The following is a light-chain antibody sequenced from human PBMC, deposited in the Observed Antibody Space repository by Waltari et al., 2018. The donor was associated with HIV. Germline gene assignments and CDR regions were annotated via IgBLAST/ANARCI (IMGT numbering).Light chain of an antibody. Sequence: QSVLTQPPSASGTPGQRVTISCSGSSSNIGSNTVTWYQQLPGTAPKLLIYSNKQRPSGVPDRFSGSKSDTSASLAISELQSEDGADYYCAAWDDSLNGRLFGGGTKLTVL. J-gene: IGLJ3*02. CDR2: SNK. CDR1: SSNIGSNT. V-gene: IGLV1-44*01. CDR3: AAWDDSLNGRL.